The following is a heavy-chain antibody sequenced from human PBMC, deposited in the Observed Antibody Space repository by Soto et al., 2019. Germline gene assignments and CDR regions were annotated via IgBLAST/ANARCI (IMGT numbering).Heavy chain of an antibody. V-gene: IGHV4-4*02. CDR3: ARRGYGSGSYYIGPDFDY. Sequence: QVQLQESGPGLVKPSGTLSLTCAVSGGSISSSNWWSWVRPPPGKGLEWIGEIYHSGSTNYTPSLKSRVTISVDKSKNQFALKLSSVTAADTAVYYCARRGYGSGSYYIGPDFDYWGQGTLVTVSS. J-gene: IGHJ4*02. D-gene: IGHD3-10*01. CDR2: IYHSGST. CDR1: GGSISSSNW.